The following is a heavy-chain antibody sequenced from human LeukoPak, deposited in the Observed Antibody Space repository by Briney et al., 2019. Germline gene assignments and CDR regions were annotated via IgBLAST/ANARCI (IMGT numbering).Heavy chain of an antibody. Sequence: GESLQISCQGFGYSFTSYWIGWVRQLPGKGLEWMGIIYPGDSDTRYSPSFQGQVTISADKSISTAHLQWSSLKASDSAMYYCARHGRDVSGPDYWGQGTLVTVSS. V-gene: IGHV5-51*01. J-gene: IGHJ4*02. CDR2: IYPGDSDT. CDR1: GYSFTSYW. D-gene: IGHD5-12*01. CDR3: ARHGRDVSGPDY.